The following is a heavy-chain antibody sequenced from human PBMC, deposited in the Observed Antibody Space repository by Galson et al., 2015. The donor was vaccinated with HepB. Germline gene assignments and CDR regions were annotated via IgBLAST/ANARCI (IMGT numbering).Heavy chain of an antibody. CDR3: TTAMYSSSWYKYYYDSSGYYLKSPNFDY. D-gene: IGHD3-22*01. Sequence: SLRLSCAASGFTFSNAWMSWVRQAPGKGLEWVGRIKSKTDGGTTDYAAPVKGRFTISRDDSKNTLYLQMNSLKTEDTAVYYCTTAMYSSSWYKYYYDSSGYYLKSPNFDYWGQGTLVTVS. V-gene: IGHV3-15*01. CDR1: GFTFSNAW. CDR2: IKSKTDGGTT. J-gene: IGHJ4*02.